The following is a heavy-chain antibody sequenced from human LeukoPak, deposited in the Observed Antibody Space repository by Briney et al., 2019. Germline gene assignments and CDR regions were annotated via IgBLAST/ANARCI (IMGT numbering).Heavy chain of an antibody. D-gene: IGHD5-18*01. CDR3: ARSGYSYGLDY. Sequence: SETLSLTCAAYGGSFSGYYWSWIRQPPGKGVEWIGEINHSGSTNYNPSLKSRVTISVDTSKNQFSLKLSSVTAADTAVYYCARSGYSYGLDYWGQGTLVTVSS. CDR1: GGSFSGYY. V-gene: IGHV4-34*01. CDR2: INHSGST. J-gene: IGHJ4*02.